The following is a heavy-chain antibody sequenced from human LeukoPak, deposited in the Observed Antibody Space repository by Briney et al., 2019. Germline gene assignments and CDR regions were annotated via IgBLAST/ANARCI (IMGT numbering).Heavy chain of an antibody. D-gene: IGHD5-12*01. CDR3: ARNKVGNWFDP. CDR2: MNPNSGNT. Sequence: ASVKVSCKASGYTFTSYDINWVRQATGQGLEWMGWMNPNSGNTGYAQKFQGRATITRNTSISTAYMELSSLRSEDTAVYYCARNKVGNWFDPWGQGTLVTVSS. V-gene: IGHV1-8*03. CDR1: GYTFTSYD. J-gene: IGHJ5*02.